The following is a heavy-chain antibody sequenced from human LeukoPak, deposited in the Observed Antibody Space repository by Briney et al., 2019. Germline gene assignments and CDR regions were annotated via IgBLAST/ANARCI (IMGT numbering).Heavy chain of an antibody. V-gene: IGHV3-7*01. Sequence: PGGSLRLSCAASGFTFSNYWMSWVRQAPGKGLEWVANIKQDGSEKYYVESVKGRFTISRDNAKNSLYLQMNSLRADDTAVYYCASVAGANWYFDLWGRGTLVTVSS. CDR2: IKQDGSEK. J-gene: IGHJ2*01. CDR3: ASVAGANWYFDL. CDR1: GFTFSNYW. D-gene: IGHD2-15*01.